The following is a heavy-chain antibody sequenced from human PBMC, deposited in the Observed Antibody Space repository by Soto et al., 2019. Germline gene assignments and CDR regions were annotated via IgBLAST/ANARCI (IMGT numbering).Heavy chain of an antibody. CDR1: GFTFSSYW. J-gene: IGHJ4*02. CDR2: INSDGSAT. V-gene: IGHV3-74*01. D-gene: IGHD5-12*01. CDR3: ARGTEGSWVWWLTH. Sequence: GVLRLSCAASGFTFSSYWMHWVRQTPGKRLVRVARINSDGSATTYADSVKGRFTISRDNAKNTVSLQMNSLRAEDTAMYYCARGTEGSWVWWLTHWGQGTPVTVSS.